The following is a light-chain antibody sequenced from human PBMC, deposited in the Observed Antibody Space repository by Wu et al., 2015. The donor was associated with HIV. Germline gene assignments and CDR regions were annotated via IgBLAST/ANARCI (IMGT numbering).Light chain of an antibody. CDR3: QQYNDWPQT. Sequence: EIVLTQSPGTLSLSPGERATLSCRASQSVSSNYLAWYQQKPGQAPRLLIYGASSRATGIPDRFSGSGSGTEFTLTISTLQSADVAVYYCQQYNDWPQTLGQGTKVEI. CDR2: GAS. J-gene: IGKJ1*01. V-gene: IGKV3-20*01. CDR1: QSVSSNY.